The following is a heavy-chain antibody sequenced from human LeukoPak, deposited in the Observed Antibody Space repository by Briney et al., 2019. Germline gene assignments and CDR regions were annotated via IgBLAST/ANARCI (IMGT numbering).Heavy chain of an antibody. Sequence: PGGSLRLSCAASGFTFSSYGMHWVRQAPGKGLVWVSRINGDGSSTSNADAVKGRFTISRDNAKNTLFLQMNSLRAEDTAVYYCARESSWAPDYWGQGTLVTVSS. CDR1: GFTFSSYG. CDR3: ARESSWAPDY. D-gene: IGHD1-26*01. V-gene: IGHV3-74*01. CDR2: INGDGSST. J-gene: IGHJ4*02.